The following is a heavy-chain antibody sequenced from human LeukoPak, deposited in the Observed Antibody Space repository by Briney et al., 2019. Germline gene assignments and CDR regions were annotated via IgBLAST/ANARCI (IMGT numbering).Heavy chain of an antibody. D-gene: IGHD3-3*01. CDR2: MNPNSGNT. CDR1: GYTFTSYD. J-gene: IGHJ3*02. V-gene: IGHV1-8*01. Sequence: ASVKVSCKASGYTFTSYDINWVRQATGQGLEWMGWMNPNSGNTGYAQKFQGGVTMTRNTSISTAYMELSSLRSEDTAVYYCARGSGYDFWSGYFDAFDIWGQGTMVTVSS. CDR3: ARGSGYDFWSGYFDAFDI.